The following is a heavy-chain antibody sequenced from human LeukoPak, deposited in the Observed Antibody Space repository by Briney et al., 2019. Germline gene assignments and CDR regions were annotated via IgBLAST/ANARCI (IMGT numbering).Heavy chain of an antibody. V-gene: IGHV3-48*03. J-gene: IGHJ4*02. CDR3: ARGNYCSGGSCYQTASFDY. CDR1: GFTFSSYE. D-gene: IGHD2-15*01. Sequence: GGSLRLSCAASGFTFSSYEMNWVRQAPGKGLEWVSYISSSGSTIYYAGSVKGRFTISRDNAKNSLYLQMNSLRAEGTAVYYCARGNYCSGGSCYQTASFDYWGQGTLVTVSS. CDR2: ISSSGSTI.